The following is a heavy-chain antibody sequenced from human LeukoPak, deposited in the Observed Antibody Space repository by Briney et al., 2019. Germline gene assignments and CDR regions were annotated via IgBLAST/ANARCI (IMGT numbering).Heavy chain of an antibody. Sequence: PGESLRLSCAASGFTFSSYVMHWVRQAPGKGLQWVAFIRYDGSYKYYADSVKGRFTISRDNAKNSLYLQMNSLRGEDTAVYYCAEPGITMIGGVWGKRTTVTISS. CDR1: GFTFSSYV. D-gene: IGHD3-10*02. J-gene: IGHJ6*04. CDR3: AEPGITMIGGV. V-gene: IGHV3-30*02. CDR2: IRYDGSYK.